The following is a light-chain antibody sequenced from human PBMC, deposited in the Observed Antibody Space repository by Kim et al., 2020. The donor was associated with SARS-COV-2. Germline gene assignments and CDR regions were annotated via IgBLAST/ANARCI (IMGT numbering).Light chain of an antibody. CDR1: QCVLYSSNNKNY. CDR2: WAS. J-gene: IGKJ4*01. V-gene: IGKV4-1*01. Sequence: ATLNCKSRQCVLYSSNNKNYLAWYQQKPGQPPKLLIYWASTRESGVPDRFSGSGSGTDFTLTISSLQAEDVAVYYCQQYYSTPLTFGGGTKVDIK. CDR3: QQYYSTPLT.